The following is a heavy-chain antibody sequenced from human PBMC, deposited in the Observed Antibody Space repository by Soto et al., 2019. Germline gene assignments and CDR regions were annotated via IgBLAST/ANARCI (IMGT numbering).Heavy chain of an antibody. CDR2: INHSGST. Sequence: SETLSLTCAVYGGSFSGYYWSWIRQPPGKGLEWIGEINHSGSTNYNPSLKSRVTISVDTSKNQFSLKLSSVTAADTAVYYCARGQVDDRAFDIWGQGTMVTVSS. J-gene: IGHJ3*02. D-gene: IGHD2-15*01. CDR3: ARGQVDDRAFDI. CDR1: GGSFSGYY. V-gene: IGHV4-34*01.